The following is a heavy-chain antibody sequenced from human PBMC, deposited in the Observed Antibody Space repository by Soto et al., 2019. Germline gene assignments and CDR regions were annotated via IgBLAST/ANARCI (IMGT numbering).Heavy chain of an antibody. CDR1: EFAFSSYW. D-gene: IGHD6-25*01. CDR3: ARDVSPGSSGLYFDAFDM. CDR2: IRKDGSQR. J-gene: IGHJ3*02. V-gene: IGHV3-7*05. Sequence: EVQLVESGGGLVQPGGSLTLSCAASEFAFSSYWITWVRQAPGKGLEWVANIRKDGSQRSYLDSVRGRFTISRDNSKNSLYLQMNSLRAEDTALYFCARDVSPGSSGLYFDAFDMWGQGTMVTVSS.